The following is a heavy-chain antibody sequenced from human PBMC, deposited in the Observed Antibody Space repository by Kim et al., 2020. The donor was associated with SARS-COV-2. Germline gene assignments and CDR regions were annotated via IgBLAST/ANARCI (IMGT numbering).Heavy chain of an antibody. CDR3: SNSLQNGYCTPTNCFAI. Sequence: GGSLRLSCAASGFTFSTYTMSWVRQAPGKGLEWVSSISASDHRPYYADCVKGRFTVSRDNSRNMLYLQMNGLRAEDTAVYYCSNSLQNGYCTPTNCFAIWGEGTMVTVSS. D-gene: IGHD3-3*01. CDR2: ISASDHRP. V-gene: IGHV3-23*01. CDR1: GFTFSTYT. J-gene: IGHJ3*02.